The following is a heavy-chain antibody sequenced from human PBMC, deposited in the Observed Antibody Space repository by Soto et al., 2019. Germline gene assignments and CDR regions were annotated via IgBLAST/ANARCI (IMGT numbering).Heavy chain of an antibody. CDR3: ARRYGYAFDI. CDR2: IYYSGST. D-gene: IGHD4-17*01. Sequence: SETLSLTCTVSGGSISNYYWSWIRQPPGKGLEWIGYIYYSGSTNYNPSLKSRVTISVDTSKNQFSLKLSSVTAADTAVYYCARRYGYAFDIWGQGTMVT. V-gene: IGHV4-59*01. J-gene: IGHJ3*02. CDR1: GGSISNYY.